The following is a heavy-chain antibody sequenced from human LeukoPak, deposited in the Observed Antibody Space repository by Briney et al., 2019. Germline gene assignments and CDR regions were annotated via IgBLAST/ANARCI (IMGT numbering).Heavy chain of an antibody. Sequence: GGSLRLSCSASGFTFSGYAMYWVRQAPGKGLEYVSAISSNGGSTYYADSVKGRFTISRDNSKNTLYLQMGSLRAEDMAVYFCARSSGYGYYFDYWGQGTLVTVSS. D-gene: IGHD3-22*01. CDR3: ARSSGYGYYFDY. J-gene: IGHJ4*02. CDR2: ISSNGGST. CDR1: GFTFSGYA. V-gene: IGHV3-64*02.